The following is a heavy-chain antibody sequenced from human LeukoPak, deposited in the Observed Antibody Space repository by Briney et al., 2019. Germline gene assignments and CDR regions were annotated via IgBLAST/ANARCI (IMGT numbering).Heavy chain of an antibody. V-gene: IGHV3-21*01. CDR2: ISSTSGNI. J-gene: IGHJ4*02. Sequence: PGGSLRLSCGASGFTFDNYKMNWVRQAPGKGLEWVASISSTSGNIFHADSVKGRFTISRDNAKQSLYLQMNSLRAEDTAVYYCARDGHYDSSGYSSDYWGQGTLVTVSS. CDR3: ARDGHYDSSGYSSDY. D-gene: IGHD3-22*01. CDR1: GFTFDNYK.